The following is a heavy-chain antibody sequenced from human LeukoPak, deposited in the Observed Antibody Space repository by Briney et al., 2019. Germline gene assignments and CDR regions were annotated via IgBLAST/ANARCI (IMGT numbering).Heavy chain of an antibody. CDR1: GGSISSYY. CDR2: IYYSGST. V-gene: IGHV4-59*01. J-gene: IGHJ3*02. CDR3: ARESRDAFDI. Sequence: SETLSLTCSVSGGSISSYYWSWIQQPPGKGLEWIGYIYYSGSTNCNPSLKSRVTISVDTSKNQFSLKLSSVTAADTAVYYCARESRDAFDIWGQGTMVTVSS.